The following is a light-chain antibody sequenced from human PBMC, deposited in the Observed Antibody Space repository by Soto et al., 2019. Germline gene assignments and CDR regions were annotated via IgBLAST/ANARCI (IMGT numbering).Light chain of an antibody. CDR1: SSDVDTHNY. V-gene: IGLV2-14*01. Sequence: QPVLTQPASVSGSPGQSITISCTATSSDVDTHNYVSWYQQYPGKAPKLMIYEVINRPSGVSNRFSGSKSGNTASLIISGLQAEDEADYYCSSYTSSSTLVFGGGTKVTVL. CDR2: EVI. J-gene: IGLJ2*01. CDR3: SSYTSSSTLV.